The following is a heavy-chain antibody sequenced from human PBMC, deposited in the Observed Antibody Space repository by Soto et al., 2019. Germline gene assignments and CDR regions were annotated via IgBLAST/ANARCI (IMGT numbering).Heavy chain of an antibody. V-gene: IGHV3-33*01. CDR1: GFTFSSYG. J-gene: IGHJ4*02. D-gene: IGHD5-12*01. CDR3: ARDQDGYNYELSY. Sequence: LRLSCAASGFTFSSYGMHWVRQAPGKGLEWVAVIWYDGSNKYYADSVKGRFTISRDNSKNTLYLQMNSLRAEDTAVYYCARDQDGYNYELSYWGQGTLVTVSS. CDR2: IWYDGSNK.